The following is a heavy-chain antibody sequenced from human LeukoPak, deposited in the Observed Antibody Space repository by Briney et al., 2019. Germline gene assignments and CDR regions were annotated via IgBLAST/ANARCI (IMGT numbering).Heavy chain of an antibody. D-gene: IGHD3-10*01. V-gene: IGHV4-61*02. J-gene: IGHJ4*02. CDR2: IYTSGST. CDR1: GGSISSGSYY. Sequence: SETLSLTCTVSGGSISSGSYYWRWIRQPAGKGLEWIGRIYTSGSTNYNPSLKSRVTISVDTSKNQFSLKLSPVTAADTAVYYCARDLGVRGVREFDYWGQGTLVTVSS. CDR3: ARDLGVRGVREFDY.